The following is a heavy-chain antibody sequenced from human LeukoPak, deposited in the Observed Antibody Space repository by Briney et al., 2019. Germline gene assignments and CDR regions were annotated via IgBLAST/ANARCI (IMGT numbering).Heavy chain of an antibody. CDR3: SKDPNGDYVGAFDM. CDR1: GITLSNYG. D-gene: IGHD4-17*01. Sequence: GGSLRLSCAVSGITLSNYGMSWVRQAPGKGLEWVSSITGSGRGTYYADSVKGRFSVSRDNSQNTVFLRMNSLRADDTALYYCSKDPNGDYVGAFDMWCPGTMVTVSS. J-gene: IGHJ3*02. CDR2: ITGSGRGT. V-gene: IGHV3-23*01.